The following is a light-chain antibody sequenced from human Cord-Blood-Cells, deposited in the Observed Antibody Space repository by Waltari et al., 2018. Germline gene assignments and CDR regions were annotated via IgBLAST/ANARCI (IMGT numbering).Light chain of an antibody. J-gene: IGLJ3*02. CDR2: SSN. V-gene: IGLV1-44*01. Sequence: QSVLTQPPSASGTPGQRVTISCSGSSSNIGSNTVNWYQQLPGTAPKLLIYSSNQRPSGLPDRFSGSTSGTSASLAISGLQSEDEADYYCAAWDDSLNGWVFGGGPKLTVL. CDR1: SSNIGSNT. CDR3: AAWDDSLNGWV.